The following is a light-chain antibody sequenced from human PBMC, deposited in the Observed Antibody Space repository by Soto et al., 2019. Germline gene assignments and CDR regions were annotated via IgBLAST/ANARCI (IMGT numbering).Light chain of an antibody. CDR1: SSDVGGYNF. J-gene: IGLJ1*01. V-gene: IGLV2-14*01. Sequence: QSALTQPASVSGSPGQTITISCTGTSSDVGGYNFVSWYQQYSGKAPKLMIYEVSNRPSGVSYRFSGSKAVNTASLTISGLQAEDEADYYCSSYASSDTYVFGTGTKLTVL. CDR3: SSYASSDTYV. CDR2: EVS.